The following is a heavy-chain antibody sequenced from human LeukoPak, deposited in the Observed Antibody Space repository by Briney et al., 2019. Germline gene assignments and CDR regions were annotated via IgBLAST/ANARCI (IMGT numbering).Heavy chain of an antibody. Sequence: PGGSLRLSCAASGFTFTSYSMNWVRQAPGKGLEWVSSISSSTTYIYYADSVKGRFTISRDNAKNSLFLQMNSLRAEDTAVYYCARGQDIVVVPIAGFDYWGQGTLVTVSS. CDR3: ARGQDIVVVPIAGFDY. V-gene: IGHV3-21*01. CDR2: ISSSTTYI. J-gene: IGHJ4*02. CDR1: GFTFTSYS. D-gene: IGHD2-2*01.